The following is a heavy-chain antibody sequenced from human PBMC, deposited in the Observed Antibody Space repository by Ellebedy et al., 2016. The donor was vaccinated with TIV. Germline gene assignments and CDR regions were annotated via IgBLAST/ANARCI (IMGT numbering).Heavy chain of an antibody. Sequence: SETLSLXCTVSGDSISSSSDYSVWIRQPPGKGLEWIGTISNRDRTDYNPSLKSRVFILVDASKNQFFLKLTSVTAADTAVYYCATFNQYYTYLGVWGKGTTVTVSS. CDR1: GDSISSSSDY. CDR2: ISNRDRT. CDR3: ATFNQYYTYLGV. V-gene: IGHV4-39*01. D-gene: IGHD1-14*01. J-gene: IGHJ6*03.